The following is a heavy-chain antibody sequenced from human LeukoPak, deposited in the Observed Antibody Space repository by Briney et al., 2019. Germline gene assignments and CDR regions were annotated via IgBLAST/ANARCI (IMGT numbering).Heavy chain of an antibody. V-gene: IGHV1-2*02. J-gene: IGHJ4*02. CDR1: GYTFTGYY. CDR2: INPNSGGT. Sequence: ASVKVSCKASGYTFTGYYMHWVRQAPGQGLEWMGWINPNSGGTNYAQKFQGRVTMTRDTSISTAYMELSRLRSDDTAVCYCAREWWGAITMVRGVIDYWGQGTLVTVSS. D-gene: IGHD3-10*01. CDR3: AREWWGAITMVRGVIDY.